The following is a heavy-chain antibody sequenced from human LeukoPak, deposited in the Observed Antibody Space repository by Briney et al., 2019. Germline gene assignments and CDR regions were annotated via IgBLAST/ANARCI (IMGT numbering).Heavy chain of an antibody. D-gene: IGHD7-27*01. Sequence: GGSLRLSCAASGFTFRSYGMNWVRQAPGKGLEWVSAISGGGVTTYYADSVKGRFTISRDNSKNTLYLQMNSLRAEDTAVYYCAKDLGIEDWFDPWGQGTLVTVSS. CDR1: GFTFRSYG. J-gene: IGHJ5*02. CDR3: AKDLGIEDWFDP. V-gene: IGHV3-23*01. CDR2: ISGGGVTT.